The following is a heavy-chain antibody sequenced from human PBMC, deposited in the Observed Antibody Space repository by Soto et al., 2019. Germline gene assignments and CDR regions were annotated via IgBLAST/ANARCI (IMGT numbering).Heavy chain of an antibody. CDR1: AGSISGTGVY. Sequence: QLQLQESGPGLVKPSETLSLTCAVSAGSISGTGVYWAWIRQPPGKGLEWIGSIFESGDTYYHPSLKSRVTISVDTSTKQFSLKLRSMTAADTAVYYCARPATYGSYGYWGQGTLVTVSS. CDR2: IFESGDT. D-gene: IGHD1-26*01. V-gene: IGHV4-39*01. CDR3: ARPATYGSYGY. J-gene: IGHJ4*02.